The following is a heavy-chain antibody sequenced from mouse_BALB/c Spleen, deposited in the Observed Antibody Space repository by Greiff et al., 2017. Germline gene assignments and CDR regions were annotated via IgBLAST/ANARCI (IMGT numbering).Heavy chain of an antibody. CDR2: ISSGGGST. V-gene: IGHV5-12-1*01. CDR3: ARHVDYAMDY. CDR1: GFAFSSYD. Sequence: EVKLVESGGGLVKPGGSLKLSCAASGFAFSSYDMSWVRQTPEKRLEWVAYISSGGGSTYYPDTVKGRFTISRDNAKNTLYLQMSSLKSEDTAMYYCARHVDYAMDYWGQGTSVTVSS. J-gene: IGHJ4*01.